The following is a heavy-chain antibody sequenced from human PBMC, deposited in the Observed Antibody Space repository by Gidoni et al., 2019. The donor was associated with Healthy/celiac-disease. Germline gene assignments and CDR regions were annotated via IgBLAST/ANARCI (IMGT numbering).Heavy chain of an antibody. V-gene: IGHV3-30*18. CDR1: GFTFSSYG. D-gene: IGHD6-19*01. J-gene: IGHJ4*02. Sequence: QVQLVESGGGVVQPGRSLRLSCAASGFTFSSYGMHWVRQAPGKGLEWVAVISYDGSNKYYADSVKGRFTISRDNSKNTLYLQMNSLRAEDTAVYYCAKAREWLIDYWGQGTLVTVSS. CDR3: AKAREWLIDY. CDR2: ISYDGSNK.